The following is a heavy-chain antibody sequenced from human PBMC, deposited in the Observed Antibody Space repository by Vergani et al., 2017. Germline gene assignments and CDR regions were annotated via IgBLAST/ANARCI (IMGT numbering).Heavy chain of an antibody. J-gene: IGHJ4*02. CDR2: IIPIFGTA. CDR1: GYTFTGYY. V-gene: IGHV1-69*01. CDR3: ARSEGDGYNRFDY. D-gene: IGHD5-24*01. Sequence: QVQLVQSGAEVKKPGASVKVSCKASGYTFTGYYMHWVRQAPGQGLEWMGGIIPIFGTANYAQKFQGRVTITADESTSTAYMELSSLRSEDTAVYYCARSEGDGYNRFDYWGQGTLVTVSS.